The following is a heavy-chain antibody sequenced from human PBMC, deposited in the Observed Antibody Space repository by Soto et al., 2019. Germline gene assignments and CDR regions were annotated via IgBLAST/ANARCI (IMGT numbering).Heavy chain of an antibody. CDR1: GGTFSSYA. Sequence: GASVKVSCKASGGTFSSYAISWVRQAPGQGLEWMGGIIPIFGTANYAQKFQGRVTITADESTSTAYMELSRLRSEDTAVYYCARIGLPWGSYRFWWFDPWGQGTLVTV. CDR3: ARIGLPWGSYRFWWFDP. V-gene: IGHV1-69*01. CDR2: IIPIFGTA. J-gene: IGHJ5*02. D-gene: IGHD3-16*02.